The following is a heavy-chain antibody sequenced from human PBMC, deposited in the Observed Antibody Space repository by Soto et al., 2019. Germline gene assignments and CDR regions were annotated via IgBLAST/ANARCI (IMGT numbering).Heavy chain of an antibody. CDR2: IYYSGST. Sequence: SETLSLTCTVSGGSIRSSSYYWGWIREPPGKGLDWIGSIYYSGSTYYNPSLKSRLTISVDTSKNQFSLKLSSVTAADTYVYYCARHYSAGAIAAAGKDYYGMEVWGKGSTVT. V-gene: IGHV4-39*01. D-gene: IGHD6-13*01. J-gene: IGHJ6*04. CDR3: ARHYSAGAIAAAGKDYYGMEV. CDR1: GGSIRSSSYY.